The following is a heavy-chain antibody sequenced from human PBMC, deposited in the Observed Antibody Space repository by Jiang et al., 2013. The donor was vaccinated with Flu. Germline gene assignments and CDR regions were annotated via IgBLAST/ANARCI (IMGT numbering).Heavy chain of an antibody. CDR3: AHRVDWFDY. V-gene: IGHV3-23*01. D-gene: IGHD5-12*01. CDR2: ISGSGGST. Sequence: SYAMSWVRQAPGKGLEWVSAISGSGGSTYYADSVKGRFTISRDNSKNTLYLQMNSLRAEDTAVYYCAHRVDWFDYWGQGTLVTVSS. CDR1: SYA. J-gene: IGHJ4*02.